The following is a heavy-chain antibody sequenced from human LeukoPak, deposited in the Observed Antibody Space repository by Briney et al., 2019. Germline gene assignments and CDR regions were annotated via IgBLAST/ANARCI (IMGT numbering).Heavy chain of an antibody. V-gene: IGHV1-2*04. CDR2: INPNSGGT. Sequence: ASVKVSCKASGYTFTGYYMHWVRQAPGQGLEWMGWINPNSGGTNYAQKFQGWVTMTRDTSISTAYMELSRLRSDDTAVYYCARATSYDILTGYYHPGNFDYWGQGTLVTVSS. D-gene: IGHD3-9*01. CDR3: ARATSYDILTGYYHPGNFDY. CDR1: GYTFTGYY. J-gene: IGHJ4*02.